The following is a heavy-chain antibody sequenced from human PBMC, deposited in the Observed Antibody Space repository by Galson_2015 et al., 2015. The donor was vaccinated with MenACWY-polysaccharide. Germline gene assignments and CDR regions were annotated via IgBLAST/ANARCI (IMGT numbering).Heavy chain of an antibody. D-gene: IGHD5-24*01. J-gene: IGHJ4*02. CDR3: ASGRTDGYNPPGGVEDY. CDR2: ISFDGNNK. V-gene: IGHV3-30-3*01. Sequence: SLRLSCAASGFTFNNYATHWVRQAPGKGLEWVAVISFDGNNKYYADSVEGRFTISRDNSKNALYLQMNSLRTEDTAVYHCASGRTDGYNPPGGVEDYWGQGTLVTVSS. CDR1: GFTFNNYA.